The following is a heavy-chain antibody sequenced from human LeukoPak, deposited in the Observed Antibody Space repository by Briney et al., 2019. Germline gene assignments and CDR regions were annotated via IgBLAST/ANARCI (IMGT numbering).Heavy chain of an antibody. CDR1: GFTFSSSS. Sequence: GGSLRLSCVASGFTFSSSSMNWVRQAPGKGLEWVSSISSSTYMFYGDSMKGRFTISRDNAKSSLYLQMNSLRAEDTAVYYCARDRSGSYPETYGMDVWGQGTTVTVSS. CDR2: ISSSTYM. D-gene: IGHD1-26*01. CDR3: ARDRSGSYPETYGMDV. J-gene: IGHJ6*02. V-gene: IGHV3-21*01.